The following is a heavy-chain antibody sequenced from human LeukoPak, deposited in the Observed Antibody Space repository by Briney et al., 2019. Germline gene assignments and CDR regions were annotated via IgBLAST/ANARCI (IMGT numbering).Heavy chain of an antibody. CDR1: GGSISGSNYY. J-gene: IGHJ4*02. Sequence: SETLSLTCTVSGGSISGSNYYWGWIRQPPGKGLEWIGSIYYSGTTYYNPSLKSRVTISVDTSKNQFSLEVTSMTAADTAVYYCARHSSAARPNFDYWGQGALVTVSS. CDR3: ARHSSAARPNFDY. CDR2: IYYSGTT. V-gene: IGHV4-39*01. D-gene: IGHD6-6*01.